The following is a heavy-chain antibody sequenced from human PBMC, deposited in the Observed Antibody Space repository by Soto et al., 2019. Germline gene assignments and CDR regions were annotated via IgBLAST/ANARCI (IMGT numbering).Heavy chain of an antibody. Sequence: PSETLSLTCTVSGGSISSRNYYWGWIRQPPGKGLEWIGSIYYSGSTYYNPSLKSRVTISADTSKNQFSLNLSSVTAADTALYFCARHTSTIAAQSWGQGTLVTVSS. D-gene: IGHD6-6*01. J-gene: IGHJ4*02. CDR3: ARHTSTIAAQS. CDR2: IYYSGST. V-gene: IGHV4-39*01. CDR1: GGSISSRNYY.